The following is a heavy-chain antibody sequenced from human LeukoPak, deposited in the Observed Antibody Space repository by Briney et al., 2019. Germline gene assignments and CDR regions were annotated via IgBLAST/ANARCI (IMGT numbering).Heavy chain of an antibody. Sequence: GGSLRLSCAVSGLTFSSSWMDWVRQAPGKGLEWVASINPEGSEKYSADSVKGRFTISRDNAKNSLYLQMDSLRVEDTAFYYCARDLAYSRLDYWGQGTLVTVSS. CDR2: INPEGSEK. J-gene: IGHJ4*02. CDR1: GLTFSSSW. D-gene: IGHD5-18*01. CDR3: ARDLAYSRLDY. V-gene: IGHV3-7*01.